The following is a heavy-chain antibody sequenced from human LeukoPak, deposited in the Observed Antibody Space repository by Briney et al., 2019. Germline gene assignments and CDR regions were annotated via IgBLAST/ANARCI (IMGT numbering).Heavy chain of an antibody. D-gene: IGHD6-6*01. J-gene: IGHJ6*02. CDR1: GGSISSSSYY. Sequence: SETLSLTCSVSGGSISSSSYYWGWIRQPPGKGLEWIGSIYYSGSTSYNPSLKSRVTVSVDTSKNQFSLKLSSVTAADTAVYYCATNRAYSSSSRYYYYYGVDVWGQGTTVTVSS. CDR2: IYYSGST. CDR3: ATNRAYSSSSRYYYYYGVDV. V-gene: IGHV4-39*01.